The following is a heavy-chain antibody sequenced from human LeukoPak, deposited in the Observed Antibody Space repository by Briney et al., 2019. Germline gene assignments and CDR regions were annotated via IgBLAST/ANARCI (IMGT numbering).Heavy chain of an antibody. Sequence: PSETLSLTCTVSGGSISSDNYQWSWIRQPPGKGLEWIGYINYSGSTYYSPSLKSRVTISVDTPKNQFFLKLSSVTAADTAVYYCARYGSGSTWFDPWGQGTLVTVSS. J-gene: IGHJ5*02. CDR3: ARYGSGSTWFDP. CDR1: GGSISSDNYQ. V-gene: IGHV4-30-4*01. CDR2: INYSGST. D-gene: IGHD3-10*01.